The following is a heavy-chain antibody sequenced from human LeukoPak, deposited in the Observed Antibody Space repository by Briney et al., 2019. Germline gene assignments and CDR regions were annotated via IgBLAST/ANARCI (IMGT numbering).Heavy chain of an antibody. V-gene: IGHV3-21*04. J-gene: IGHJ6*03. CDR2: ISSSSSYI. CDR1: GFTFSSYS. Sequence: GGSLRLSCAASGFTFSSYSMNWVRQAPGKGLEWVSSISSSSSYIYYADSVKGRFTVSRDNAKNSLYLQMNSLRAEDTAVYYCAKNYYYYYYMDVWGKGTTVTISS. CDR3: AKNYYYYYYMDV.